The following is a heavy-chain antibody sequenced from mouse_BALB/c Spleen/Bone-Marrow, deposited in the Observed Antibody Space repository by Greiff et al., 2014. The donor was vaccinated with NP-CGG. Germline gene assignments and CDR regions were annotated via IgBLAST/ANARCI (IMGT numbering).Heavy chain of an antibody. CDR1: GFTFTDYY. J-gene: IGHJ1*01. D-gene: IGHD1-1*02. CDR2: IRNKASGYTT. V-gene: IGHV7-3*02. CDR3: AREYGYFDV. Sequence: EVMLVESGGGLVQPGGSLRLSCATSGFTFTDYYMSWVRQPPGKALEWLGFIRNKASGYTTDYSASVEGRFTISRDNSQSILYLQMNTLRAEDSATYYCAREYGYFDVWGAGTTVTVSS.